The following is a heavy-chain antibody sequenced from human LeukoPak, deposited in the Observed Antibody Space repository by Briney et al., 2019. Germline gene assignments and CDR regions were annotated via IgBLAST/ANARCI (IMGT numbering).Heavy chain of an antibody. V-gene: IGHV1-8*01. CDR3: ARGSSLRYFDWLTPTESRDFDY. Sequence: ASVKVSCKASGYTFTSYDINWVRQATGQGLEWMGWMNPNSGNTGYAQKFQGRVTMTRNTSISTAYMELSSLRSEDTAVYYCARGSSLRYFDWLTPTESRDFDYWGQGTLVTVSS. CDR2: MNPNSGNT. D-gene: IGHD3-9*01. J-gene: IGHJ4*02. CDR1: GYTFTSYD.